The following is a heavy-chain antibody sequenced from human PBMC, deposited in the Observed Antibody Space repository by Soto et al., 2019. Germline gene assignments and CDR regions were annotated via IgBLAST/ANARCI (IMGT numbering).Heavy chain of an antibody. D-gene: IGHD2-21*01. CDR3: ARRDIVVVHDAFDI. J-gene: IGHJ3*02. CDR1: GYSFTSYW. V-gene: IGHV5-51*01. Sequence: PGESLKISCKGSGYSFTSYWVGWVRQMPGKGLEWMGIIYPGDSDTRYSPSFQGQVTISADKSISTAYLQWSSLKASDTTMYYCARRDIVVVHDAFDIWGQGTMVTVSS. CDR2: IYPGDSDT.